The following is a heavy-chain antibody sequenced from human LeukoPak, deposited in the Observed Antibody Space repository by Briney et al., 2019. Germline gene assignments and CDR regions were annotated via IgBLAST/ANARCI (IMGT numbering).Heavy chain of an antibody. CDR2: ISYDGSNI. CDR1: ASTFSSYA. Sequence: GGSLRLSCAASASTFSSYAMHWVRQAPGKGLEWVAVISYDGSNIYYAHSVKGRFTISRDNSKNTLYLQMNSLRTEDTAVYYCARDPYYDYVWGSYPAYWGQGTLVTVSS. D-gene: IGHD3-16*02. CDR3: ARDPYYDYVWGSYPAY. V-gene: IGHV3-30-3*01. J-gene: IGHJ4*02.